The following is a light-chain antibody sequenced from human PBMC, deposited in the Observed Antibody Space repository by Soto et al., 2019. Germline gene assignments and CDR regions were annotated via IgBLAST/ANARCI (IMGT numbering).Light chain of an antibody. V-gene: IGKV4-1*01. J-gene: IGKJ5*01. CDR1: QSVLSSSNNKNY. Sequence: DIVMTQSPDSLAVSLGERATINCKSSQSVLSSSNNKNYLAWFQKKPGQPPKALIYWASTRESGVPDRFSGSGSGTDFTLTISSLKAEDVAVYYCQHYYSTPITFGQGTRLEIK. CDR3: QHYYSTPIT. CDR2: WAS.